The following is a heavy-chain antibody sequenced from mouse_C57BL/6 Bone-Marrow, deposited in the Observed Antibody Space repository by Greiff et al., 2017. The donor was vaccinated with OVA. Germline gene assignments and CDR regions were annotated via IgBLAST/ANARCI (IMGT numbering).Heavy chain of an antibody. CDR2: IYPSDSET. CDR1: GYTFTSYW. V-gene: IGHV1-61*01. D-gene: IGHD2-4*01. Sequence: VQLQQPGAELVRPGSSVKLSCKASGYTFTSYWMDWVKQRPGQGLEWIGNIYPSDSETHYNQKFKDKATLTVDKSSSTAYMQLSSLTSEDSAVYYCARKGYYDYDDYAMDYWGQGTSVTVSS. J-gene: IGHJ4*01. CDR3: ARKGYYDYDDYAMDY.